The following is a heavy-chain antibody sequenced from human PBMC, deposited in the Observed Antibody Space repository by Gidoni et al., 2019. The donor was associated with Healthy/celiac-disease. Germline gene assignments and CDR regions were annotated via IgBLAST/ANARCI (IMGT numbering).Heavy chain of an antibody. D-gene: IGHD1-26*01. V-gene: IGHV1-69*01. CDR3: ARDLAAYISGSYTTDAFDI. Sequence: QVQLVQSGAEVKKPGSSVKVSCQASGGTFSSYAISWVRQGPGQGLEWMGGIIPIFGTANYAQKFQGRVTITADESTSTAYMELSSLRSEDTAVYYCARDLAAYISGSYTTDAFDIWGQGTMVTVSS. J-gene: IGHJ3*02. CDR2: IIPIFGTA. CDR1: GGTFSSYA.